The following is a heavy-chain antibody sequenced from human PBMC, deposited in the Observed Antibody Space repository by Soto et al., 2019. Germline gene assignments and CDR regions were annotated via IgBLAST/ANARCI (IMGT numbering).Heavy chain of an antibody. D-gene: IGHD3-10*01. Sequence: EVQLVESGGGLVQPGGSLRLSCAASGFIFSSHSMNWVRQAPGKGLEWVSYINDNVRTVFYAASVKGRFTISRDNAQNSLYLQIHSLRAEDTAVYYCVREWFGELNWGQGTLVTVSS. J-gene: IGHJ4*02. CDR2: INDNVRTV. V-gene: IGHV3-48*01. CDR3: VREWFGELN. CDR1: GFIFSSHS.